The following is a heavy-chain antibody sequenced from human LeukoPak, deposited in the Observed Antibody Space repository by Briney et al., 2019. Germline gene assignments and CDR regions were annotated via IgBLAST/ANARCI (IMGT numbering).Heavy chain of an antibody. Sequence: SETLSLTCTVSGGSVSSASYYWSWIRQHPGKGLEWIGYIYYSGSTYYNPSLKSRVTISVDTSKNQFSLKLSSVTAADTAVYYCARGPYYYDSSGPYFDYWGQGTLVTVSS. CDR1: GGSVSSASYY. D-gene: IGHD3-22*01. CDR2: IYYSGST. CDR3: ARGPYYYDSSGPYFDY. J-gene: IGHJ4*02. V-gene: IGHV4-31*03.